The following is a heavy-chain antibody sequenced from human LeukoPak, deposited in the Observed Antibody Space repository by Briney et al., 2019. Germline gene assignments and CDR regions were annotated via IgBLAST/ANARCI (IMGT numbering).Heavy chain of an antibody. CDR2: IYYSGST. Sequence: PSETLSLTCSVSGGSMTNLYWTWIRQPPGKGLEWIGDIYYSGSTNYNPSLKSRVTISVDTSKNQFSLKLSSVTAADTAVYYCARQPYGSYYYGMDVWGQGTTVTVSS. CDR3: ARQPYGSYYYGMDV. J-gene: IGHJ6*02. D-gene: IGHD4-17*01. CDR1: GGSMTNLY. V-gene: IGHV4-59*01.